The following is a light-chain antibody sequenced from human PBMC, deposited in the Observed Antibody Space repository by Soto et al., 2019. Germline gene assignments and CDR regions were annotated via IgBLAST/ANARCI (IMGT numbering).Light chain of an antibody. V-gene: IGLV2-14*01. J-gene: IGLJ1*01. Sequence: QSVLTQPASVSGYPGQSITISCTGTSSDVGGYNYVSWYQQHPGKAPKLMIYEVSNRPSGVSNLFSGSKSGNTASLTISGLQAEDEADYYCSSYTSSSTYVFGTGTKVTVL. CDR1: SSDVGGYNY. CDR3: SSYTSSSTYV. CDR2: EVS.